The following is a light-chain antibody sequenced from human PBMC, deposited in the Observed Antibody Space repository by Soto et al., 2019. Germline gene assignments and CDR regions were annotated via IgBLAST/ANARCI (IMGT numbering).Light chain of an antibody. J-gene: IGKJ5*01. V-gene: IGKV1-33*01. CDR3: QQYSNLIT. CDR1: QDVSNY. Sequence: DIQMTQCPSSLSASVGDRFSITCQASQDVSNYLNWYQQKLGKAPKLLIYDASNLETGVPSRFSGSGSGTYFSFTISSLQPEDFATYYCQQYSNLITFGQGTRLEI. CDR2: DAS.